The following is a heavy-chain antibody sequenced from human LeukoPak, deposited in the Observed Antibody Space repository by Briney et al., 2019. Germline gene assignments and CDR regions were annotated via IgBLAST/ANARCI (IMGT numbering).Heavy chain of an antibody. D-gene: IGHD2/OR15-2a*01. CDR2: IYPGDSET. J-gene: IGHJ3*02. CDR1: GYSFTTYW. CDR3: ARQQYLAFDI. Sequence: ESLKISCKGSGYSFTTYWIAWLRLMPGKGLEWMGIIYPGDSETRYSTSFRGQVTISADKYISTAYLQWSSLKASDTAIYYCARQQYLAFDIWGQGTMVTVSS. V-gene: IGHV5-51*01.